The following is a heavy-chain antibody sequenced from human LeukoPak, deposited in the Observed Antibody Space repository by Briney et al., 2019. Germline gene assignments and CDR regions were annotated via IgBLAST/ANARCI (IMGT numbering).Heavy chain of an antibody. CDR3: VRRFDY. J-gene: IGHJ4*02. CDR2: ISGSGTTI. V-gene: IGHV3-48*03. Sequence: QTGGSLRLSCAASGFTFSSYEMNWVRQAPGKGLEGVSYISGSGTTIYYADSLKGRFTISRDDAKNSLYLQMNSLRAEDTAVYYCVRRFDYWGQGTQVTVPS. CDR1: GFTFSSYE.